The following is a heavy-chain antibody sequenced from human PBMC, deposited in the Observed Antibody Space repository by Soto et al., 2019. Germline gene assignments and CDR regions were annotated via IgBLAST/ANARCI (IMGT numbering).Heavy chain of an antibody. V-gene: IGHV3-23*01. CDR3: AKAADYVFWSGYYPNYYYYYYRDV. J-gene: IGHJ6*03. D-gene: IGHD3-3*01. CDR1: GFTFSSYA. CDR2: ISGSGGST. Sequence: TGGSLRLSCAASGFTFSSYAMSWVRQAPGKGLEWVSAISGSGGSTYYADSVKGRFTISRDNSKNTLYLQMNSLRAEDTAVYYCAKAADYVFWSGYYPNYYYYYYRDVWGKGTRVTVP.